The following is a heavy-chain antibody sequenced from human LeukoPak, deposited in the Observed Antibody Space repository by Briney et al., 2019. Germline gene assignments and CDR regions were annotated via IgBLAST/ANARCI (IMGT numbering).Heavy chain of an antibody. J-gene: IGHJ4*02. Sequence: SETLSLTCAVHGGSFSGYYWSWIRQPPGKGLEWIGEINHSGSTNYNPSLKSRVTISVDTSKNQFSLKLSSVTAADTAVYYCARIGVVRGVIRYWGQGTLVTVSS. CDR2: INHSGST. CDR3: ARIGVVRGVIRY. D-gene: IGHD3-10*01. CDR1: GGSFSGYY. V-gene: IGHV4-34*01.